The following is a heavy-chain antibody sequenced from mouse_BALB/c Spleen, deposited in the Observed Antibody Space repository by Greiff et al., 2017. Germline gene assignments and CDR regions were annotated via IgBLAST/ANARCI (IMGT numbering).Heavy chain of an antibody. Sequence: LVESGAELVKPGASVTLSCKASGYTFTSYYMYWVKQRPGQGLEWIGEINPSNGGTNFNEKFKSKATLTVDKSSSTAYMQLSSLTSEDSAVYYCTRSLGPYYAMDYWGQGTSVTVSS. CDR2: INPSNGGT. J-gene: IGHJ4*01. CDR1: GYTFTSYY. D-gene: IGHD6-2*01. V-gene: IGHV1S81*02. CDR3: TRSLGPYYAMDY.